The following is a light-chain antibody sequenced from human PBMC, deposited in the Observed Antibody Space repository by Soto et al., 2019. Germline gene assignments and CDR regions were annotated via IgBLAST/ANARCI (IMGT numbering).Light chain of an antibody. CDR1: KSISSN. V-gene: IGKV3-15*01. Sequence: EIVMTQSPATLSVSPGERATLSCRAGKSISSNLAWYQLKPGQAHRLLIYGASTRATGIPARFSGSGSGTEFTLTITSLQSEDFAVYFCQQYNDGLTFGGGTKVEIK. J-gene: IGKJ4*01. CDR3: QQYNDGLT. CDR2: GAS.